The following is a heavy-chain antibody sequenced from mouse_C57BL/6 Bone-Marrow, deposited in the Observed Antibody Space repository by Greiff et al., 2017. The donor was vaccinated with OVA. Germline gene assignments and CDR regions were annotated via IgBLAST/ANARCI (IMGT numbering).Heavy chain of an antibody. CDR2: IYPGDGDT. J-gene: IGHJ2*01. V-gene: IGHV1-82*01. Sequence: QVQLKESGPELVKPGASVKISCKASGYAFSSSWMNWVKQRPGRGLEWIGRIYPGDGDTNYNGKFKGKATLTADKSSSTAYMQLSSLTSEDSAVYFCARSYYGSDYWGQGTTLTVSS. CDR1: GYAFSSSW. D-gene: IGHD1-1*01. CDR3: ARSYYGSDY.